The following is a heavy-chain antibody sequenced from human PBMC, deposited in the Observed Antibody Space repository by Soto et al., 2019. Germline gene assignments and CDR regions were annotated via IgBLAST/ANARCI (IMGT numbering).Heavy chain of an antibody. V-gene: IGHV4-59*01. CDR1: GGSISSYY. D-gene: IGHD5-12*01. J-gene: IGHJ6*02. CDR3: ARDYEDGMGV. Sequence: SETLSLTCTVSGGSISSYYWSWIRQPPGKGLEWIGYIYYSGSTNYNPSLKSRVTISVDTSKNQFSLKLSSVTAADTAVYYCARDYEDGMGVWGQGTTVTVSS. CDR2: IYYSGST.